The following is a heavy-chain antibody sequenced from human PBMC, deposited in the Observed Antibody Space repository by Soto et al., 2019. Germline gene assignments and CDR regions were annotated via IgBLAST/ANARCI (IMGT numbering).Heavy chain of an antibody. CDR2: FSLSGTT. CDR1: GASITGSSY. J-gene: IGHJ4*01. V-gene: IGHV4-4*07. CDR3: GRGITPPGAPAWYYFDY. D-gene: IGHD3-10*01. Sequence: SETLPLTYTVSGASITGSSYWSWIRQPAGKGLEWIGRFSLSGTTNYNPSLRSRVTMSADVSTNQFSLRLTSVTAADTALYYCGRGITPPGAPAWYYFDYWGKRTLV.